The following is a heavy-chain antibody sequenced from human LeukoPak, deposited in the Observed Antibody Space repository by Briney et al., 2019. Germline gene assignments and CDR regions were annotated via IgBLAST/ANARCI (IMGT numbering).Heavy chain of an antibody. CDR3: AKGGGHYDYVWGSEFDY. D-gene: IGHD3-16*01. J-gene: IGHJ4*02. Sequence: QPGRSLRLSCAASGFTFSSYAMSWVRQAPGKGLEWVSAISGSGSSTYYADSVKGRFTISRDNSKNTLYLQMNSLRAEDTAVYYCAKGGGHYDYVWGSEFDYWGQGTLVTVSS. CDR1: GFTFSSYA. V-gene: IGHV3-23*01. CDR2: ISGSGSST.